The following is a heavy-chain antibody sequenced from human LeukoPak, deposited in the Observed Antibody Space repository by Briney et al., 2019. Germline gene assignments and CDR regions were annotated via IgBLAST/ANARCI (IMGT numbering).Heavy chain of an antibody. D-gene: IGHD3-10*01. CDR1: GGSISSSSYY. CDR3: APIWFGEVDFDY. V-gene: IGHV4-39*01. J-gene: IGHJ4*02. Sequence: PSETLSLTCTVSGGSISSSSYYWGWIRQPPGKGLEWIGSIYYSGSTYYNPSLKSRVTISVDTSKNQFSLKLSSVTAADTAVYYCAPIWFGEVDFDYWGQGTLVTVSS. CDR2: IYYSGST.